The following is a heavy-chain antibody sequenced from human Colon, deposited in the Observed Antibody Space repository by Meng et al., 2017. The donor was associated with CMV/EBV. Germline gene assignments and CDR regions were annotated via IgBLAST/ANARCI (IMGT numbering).Heavy chain of an antibody. J-gene: IGHJ4*02. CDR1: FTFTTYD. D-gene: IGHD5-12*01. Sequence: FTFTTYDMSWVRQAPGKGLEWVSTISNIGGSTLYADSVKGRFTISRDNSKNTLFLQMNSLRADDTAVYYCAKVFLMGYTGYDKGYFDYWGQGTLVTVSS. CDR3: AKVFLMGYTGYDKGYFDY. V-gene: IGHV3-23*01. CDR2: ISNIGGST.